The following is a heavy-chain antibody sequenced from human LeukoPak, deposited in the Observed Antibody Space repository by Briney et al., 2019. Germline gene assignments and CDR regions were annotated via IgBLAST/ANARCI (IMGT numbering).Heavy chain of an antibody. Sequence: SETLSLTCTVSGGSISSSTYYWGWIRQPPGKGLEWIGSTSYSGSTYYNPSLKSRVAISVDTSKNQFSLKLTSVTAADTAVYYCARAYSSGWYNDFDPWGQGTLVIVSS. CDR2: TSYSGST. J-gene: IGHJ5*02. D-gene: IGHD6-19*01. CDR1: GGSISSSTYY. V-gene: IGHV4-39*01. CDR3: ARAYSSGWYNDFDP.